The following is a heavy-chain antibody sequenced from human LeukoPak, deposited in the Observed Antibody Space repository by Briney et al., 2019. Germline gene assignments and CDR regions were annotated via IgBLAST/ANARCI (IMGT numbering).Heavy chain of an antibody. Sequence: GGSLRLSCAASGFTFSSGMHWVRQAPGKGLEWVSYISSSSSTIYYADSVKGRFTISRDNAKNSLYLQMNSLRDEDTAVYYCARDQGEYCSSTSCYKWLGYYYGMDVWGQGTTVTVSS. J-gene: IGHJ6*02. D-gene: IGHD2-2*02. CDR1: GFTFSSG. V-gene: IGHV3-48*02. CDR2: ISSSSSTI. CDR3: ARDQGEYCSSTSCYKWLGYYYGMDV.